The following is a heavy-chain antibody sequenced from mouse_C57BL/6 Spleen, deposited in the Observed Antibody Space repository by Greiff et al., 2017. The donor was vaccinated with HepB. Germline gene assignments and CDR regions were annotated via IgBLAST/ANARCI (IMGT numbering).Heavy chain of an antibody. CDR3: ARDYYGSSYSYMDV. CDR2: ISSGGSYT. D-gene: IGHD1-1*01. Sequence: EVQGVESGGDLVKPGGSLKLSCAASGFTFSSYGMSWVRQTPDKRLEWVATISSGGSYTYYPDSVKGRFTISRDNAKNTLYLQMSRLKSEDTAMYYCARDYYGSSYSYMDVWGTGTTVTVSS. J-gene: IGHJ1*03. CDR1: GFTFSSYG. V-gene: IGHV5-6*01.